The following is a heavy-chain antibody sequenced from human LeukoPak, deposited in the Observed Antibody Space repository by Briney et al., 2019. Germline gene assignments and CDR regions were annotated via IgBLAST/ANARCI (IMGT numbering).Heavy chain of an antibody. V-gene: IGHV1-2*02. Sequence: ASVKVSCKASGYTFTDYFLHWVRQAPGQGLEWMGWINPNSGGTNYAQKFQGRVTMTRDTSISTAYMDRSRLRSDDTAVYFCARGGLPIYYYYMDVWGKGTTVTVSS. J-gene: IGHJ6*03. D-gene: IGHD4-11*01. CDR2: INPNSGGT. CDR3: ARGGLPIYYYYMDV. CDR1: GYTFTDYF.